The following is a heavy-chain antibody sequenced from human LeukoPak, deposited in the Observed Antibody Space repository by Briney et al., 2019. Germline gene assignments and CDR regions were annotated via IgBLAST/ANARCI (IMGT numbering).Heavy chain of an antibody. J-gene: IGHJ4*02. CDR1: GFTFDDFA. V-gene: IGHV3-9*03. D-gene: IGHD2-2*01. CDR3: AKGYCSSTSCSYFDY. Sequence: GRSLRLACTASGFTFDDFAMHWVRQVPGKGLEWVSGISWNSGSIGYADSVEGRFTISRDNAKNSLYLQMNSLRAEDMALYYCAKGYCSSTSCSYFDYWGQGTLVTVSS. CDR2: ISWNSGSI.